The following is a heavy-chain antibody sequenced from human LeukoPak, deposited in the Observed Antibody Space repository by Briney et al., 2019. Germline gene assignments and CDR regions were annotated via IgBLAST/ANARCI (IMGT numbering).Heavy chain of an antibody. D-gene: IGHD3-10*01. CDR1: GFTFSSYT. Sequence: GSLRLSCAASGFTFSSYTMSWVRQAPGKGLEWVSAISGSGGSTYYADSVKGRFTISRDNSKNTLYLQMNSLRAEDTAVYYYAKGYYYGSGSHFDIWGQGTMVTVSS. CDR3: AKGYYYGSGSHFDI. V-gene: IGHV3-23*01. CDR2: ISGSGGST. J-gene: IGHJ3*02.